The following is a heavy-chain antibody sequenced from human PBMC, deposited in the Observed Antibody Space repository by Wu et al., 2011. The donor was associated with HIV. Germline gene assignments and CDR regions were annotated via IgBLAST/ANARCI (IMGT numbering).Heavy chain of an antibody. D-gene: IGHD3-10*01. CDR3: TIGRGSRPRFDP. V-gene: IGHV1-18*01. Sequence: QVQLVQSGTEVKKPGASVKVSCKASGYTFISYGINWVRQAPGHGVEWMGWISAYNGDTKYAQKLQGRVTMTKGASIGTAYMELSSLTSEDTAVYYCTIGRGSRPRFDPWGQGTLVTVSS. J-gene: IGHJ5*02. CDR2: ISAYNGDT. CDR1: GYTFISYG.